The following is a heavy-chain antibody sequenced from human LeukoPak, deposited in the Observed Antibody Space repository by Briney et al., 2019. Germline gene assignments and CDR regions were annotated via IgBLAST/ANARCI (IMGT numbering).Heavy chain of an antibody. Sequence: ASVKVSCKASGYTFTAYYMHWVRQAPGQGRECMGWIQPNSGGTNSAQKFQGRVTMTRDTSISTAYMELSRLTSDDTAVYYCATGDPVDTAMITGVDYWGQGTLVTVSS. V-gene: IGHV1-2*02. CDR3: ATGDPVDTAMITGVDY. J-gene: IGHJ4*02. D-gene: IGHD5-18*01. CDR2: IQPNSGGT. CDR1: GYTFTAYY.